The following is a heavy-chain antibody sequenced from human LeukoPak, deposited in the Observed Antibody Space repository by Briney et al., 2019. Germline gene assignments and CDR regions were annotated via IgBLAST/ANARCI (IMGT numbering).Heavy chain of an antibody. D-gene: IGHD5-24*01. CDR1: GFPFSSYA. Sequence: PGGSQSVSCAASGFPFSSYAVSWVRQAPGKGLEWVSSISDSGRSTYYADSVKGRFTISRDNTKNTLYQKMNGLRAEDTAVYYCANDHKPRDGYYNVGDYWGQGTLVTVSS. J-gene: IGHJ4*02. V-gene: IGHV3-23*01. CDR3: ANDHKPRDGYYNVGDY. CDR2: ISDSGRST.